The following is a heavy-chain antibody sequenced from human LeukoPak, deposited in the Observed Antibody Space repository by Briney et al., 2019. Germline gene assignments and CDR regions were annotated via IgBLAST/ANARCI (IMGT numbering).Heavy chain of an antibody. D-gene: IGHD3-22*01. CDR2: IIPIFGTA. J-gene: IGHJ3*02. Sequence: SVKVSCKASGGTFSSYAISWVRQAPGQGLEWMGGIIPIFGTANYAQKFQGRVTITADKSTSTAYMELSSLRSDDTAVYYCARVGTPNYDSSGYYYVPGLLGREDAFDIWGQGTMVTVSS. CDR3: ARVGTPNYDSSGYYYVPGLLGREDAFDI. CDR1: GGTFSSYA. V-gene: IGHV1-69*06.